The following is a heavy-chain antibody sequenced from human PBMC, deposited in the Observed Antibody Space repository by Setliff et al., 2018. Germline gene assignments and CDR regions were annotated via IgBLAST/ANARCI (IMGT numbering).Heavy chain of an antibody. D-gene: IGHD1-26*01. Sequence: ASVKVSCKASGYTFSDYYMHWIRQAPGQGPEWMGCINPNTGGARFAQKFQFGVTMTADKAITTAYMELTRLTSDDTAMYYCARDLLGSQGRTFDLWGQGTLVTVSS. CDR3: ARDLLGSQGRTFDL. CDR1: GYTFSDYY. J-gene: IGHJ4*02. V-gene: IGHV1-2*02. CDR2: INPNTGGA.